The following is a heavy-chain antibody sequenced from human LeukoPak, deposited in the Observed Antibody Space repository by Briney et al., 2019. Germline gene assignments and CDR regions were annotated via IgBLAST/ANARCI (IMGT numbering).Heavy chain of an antibody. CDR3: TRRNTADASIDL. D-gene: IGHD4-17*01. V-gene: IGHV4-59*11. CDR2: ILYSGST. CDR1: GGSISGHW. J-gene: IGHJ5*02. Sequence: SETLSLTCSVSGGSISGHWWTWVRQPPGEGLEWIGDILYSGSTNYNPSLKSRLSILVDTSKNQFSLKLNSVTAADTAMYYCTRRNTADASIDLWGQGTLVSASS.